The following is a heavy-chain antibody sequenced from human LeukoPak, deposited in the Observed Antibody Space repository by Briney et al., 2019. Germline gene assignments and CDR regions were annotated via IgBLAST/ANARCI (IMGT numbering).Heavy chain of an antibody. CDR1: GGSISSYY. Sequence: PSETLSLTCTVSGGSISSYYWSWIRQPPGKGLEWIGYIYYSGSTNYNPSLKSRVTISVDTSKNQFSLKLSSVTAADTAVYYCARDHYYDSSGYYVYLDLWGRGTLVTVSS. V-gene: IGHV4-59*01. CDR2: IYYSGST. CDR3: ARDHYYDSSGYYVYLDL. J-gene: IGHJ2*01. D-gene: IGHD3-22*01.